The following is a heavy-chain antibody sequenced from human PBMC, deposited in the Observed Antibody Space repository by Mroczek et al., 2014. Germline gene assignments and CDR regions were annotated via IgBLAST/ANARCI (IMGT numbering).Heavy chain of an antibody. V-gene: IGHV4-31*03. D-gene: IGHD6-6*01. CDR2: IYYSGST. CDR1: GGSISSGGYY. J-gene: IGHJ4*02. CDR3: ARGSWQLASDY. Sequence: QVQLQQWGPGLVKPSQTLSLTCTVSGGSISSGGYYWSWIRQHPGKGLEWIGYIYYSGSTYYNPSLKSRVTISVDTSKNQFSLKLSSVTAADTAVYYCARGSWQLASDYWGQGTLVTVSS.